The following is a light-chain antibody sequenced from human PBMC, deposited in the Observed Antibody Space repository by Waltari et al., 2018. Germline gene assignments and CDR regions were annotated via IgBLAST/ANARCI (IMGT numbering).Light chain of an antibody. CDR1: HSVSSY. CDR3: QQRSNWPGT. Sequence: ELVLTQSPATLSLSPGERATLSCRASHSVSSYLPWYQQKPGQAPRLLMYDVSNRATGIPARFSGSGYGTDFTLTISSLEPEDFAVYYCQQRSNWPGTFGPGTKVDIK. V-gene: IGKV3-11*01. CDR2: DVS. J-gene: IGKJ3*01.